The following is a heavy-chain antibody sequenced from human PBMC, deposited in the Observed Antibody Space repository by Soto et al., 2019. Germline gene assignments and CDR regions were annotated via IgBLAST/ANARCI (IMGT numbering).Heavy chain of an antibody. D-gene: IGHD2-15*01. CDR1: GGSFSGYY. CDR2: INHSGNT. V-gene: IGHV4-34*01. Sequence: PSETLSLTCAVYGGSFSGYYWSWIRQPPGKGMEWIGEINHSGNTNYNPSLTSRVTISVDTSTNHFSLKLTSVTAADTAVYFCARAVGNSFFDSWGQGTQVTVSS. CDR3: ARAVGNSFFDS. J-gene: IGHJ4*02.